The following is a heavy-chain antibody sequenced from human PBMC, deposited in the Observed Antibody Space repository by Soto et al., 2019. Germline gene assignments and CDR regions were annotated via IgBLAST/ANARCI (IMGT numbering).Heavy chain of an antibody. CDR2: IPDDGSNK. CDR3: AKERYGQLWLEDYGLDV. J-gene: IGHJ6*02. D-gene: IGHD3-10*01. Sequence: QVQLVESGGGVVQSGRSLRLSCAASGFTFSSYGIQWVRQAPGKGLEWVALIPDDGSNKYYADSVKGRFTTSRDNSKNTLYLQMNSQRPEDTAVHYCAKERYGQLWLEDYGLDVWGQGTTVTVS. CDR1: GFTFSSYG. V-gene: IGHV3-30*18.